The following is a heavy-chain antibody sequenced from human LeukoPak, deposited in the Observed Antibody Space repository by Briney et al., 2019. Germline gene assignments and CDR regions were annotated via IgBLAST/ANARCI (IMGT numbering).Heavy chain of an antibody. J-gene: IGHJ5*02. CDR3: ARHWSHSVAQFGRSYWFDP. CDR2: MDTSGHT. V-gene: IGHV4-4*07. Sequence: PSETLSLTCTVSGGFISNHHWSWIRQPPGKGLEWIGHMDTSGHTNYNSSLMSRVTMSVDTSKNQFSLRLTSVTAADTAVYYCARHWSHSVAQFGRSYWFDPWGQGTLVTVSS. CDR1: GGFISNHH. D-gene: IGHD2-15*01.